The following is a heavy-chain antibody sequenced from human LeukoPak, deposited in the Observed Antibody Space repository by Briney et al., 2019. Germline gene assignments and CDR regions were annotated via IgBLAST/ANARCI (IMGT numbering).Heavy chain of an antibody. CDR2: IKSKTDGGTT. Sequence: PGGSLRLSCAASGFTFSNAWMSWVRQAPGKGLEWVGRIKSKTDGGTTDYAAPVKGRFTISRDDSKNTLYLQMNSLRAEDTAVYYCAKTAGIAAAADFDYWGQGTLVTVSS. V-gene: IGHV3-15*01. J-gene: IGHJ4*02. CDR1: GFTFSNAW. CDR3: AKTAGIAAAADFDY. D-gene: IGHD6-13*01.